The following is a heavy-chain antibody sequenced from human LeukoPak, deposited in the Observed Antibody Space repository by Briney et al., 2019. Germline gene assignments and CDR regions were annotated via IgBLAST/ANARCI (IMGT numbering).Heavy chain of an antibody. J-gene: IGHJ6*02. CDR2: ISGSGGST. CDR1: GFTFSSYA. D-gene: IGHD7-27*01. V-gene: IGHV3-23*01. Sequence: GGSLRLSCAASGFTFSSYAMSWVRQAPGKGLEWVPAISGSGGSTYYADSVKGRFTISRDNSKNTLYLQMNSLRAEDTAVYYCAKSELGIDYYYGMDVWGQGTTVTVSS. CDR3: AKSELGIDYYYGMDV.